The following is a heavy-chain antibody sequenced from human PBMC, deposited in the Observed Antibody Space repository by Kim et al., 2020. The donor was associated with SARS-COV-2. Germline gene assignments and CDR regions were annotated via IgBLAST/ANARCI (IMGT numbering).Heavy chain of an antibody. CDR2: INPNSGGT. CDR3: ASLPIPAFDYGDYVDWFDP. CDR1: GYTFTGYY. Sequence: ASVKVSCKASGYTFTGYYMHWVRQAPGQGLEWMGWINPNSGGTNYAQKFQGRVTMTRDTSISTAYMELSRLRSDDTAVYYCASLPIPAFDYGDYVDWFDPWGQGTLVTVSS. D-gene: IGHD4-17*01. J-gene: IGHJ5*02. V-gene: IGHV1-2*02.